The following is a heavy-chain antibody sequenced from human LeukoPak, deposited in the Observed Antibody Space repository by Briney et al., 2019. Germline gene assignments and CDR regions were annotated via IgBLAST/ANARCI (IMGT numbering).Heavy chain of an antibody. CDR3: ARVAKERVGGVYYFDY. V-gene: IGHV3-13*01. J-gene: IGHJ4*02. CDR1: GFTFSDYD. D-gene: IGHD1-1*01. CDR2: IGTAGDT. Sequence: GGSLRLSCAASGFTFSDYDMHWVRQATGKGLEWVSAIGTAGDTYYTGSVKGRFTISRENAKNSSYLQINSLRAGDTAVYYCARVAKERVGGVYYFDYWGQGTLVTVSS.